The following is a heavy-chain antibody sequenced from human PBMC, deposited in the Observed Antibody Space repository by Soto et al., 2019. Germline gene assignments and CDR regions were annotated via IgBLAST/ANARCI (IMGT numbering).Heavy chain of an antibody. D-gene: IGHD3-3*01. Sequence: GGSLRLSCAASGFTFSSYGMHWVRQAPGKGLEWVAVIWYDGSNKYYADSVKGRFTISRDNSKNTLYLQMNSLRAEDTAVYYCARAQYYDFWSGPPSSGYYYYMDVWGKGTTVTVSS. V-gene: IGHV3-33*08. CDR1: GFTFSSYG. CDR3: ARAQYYDFWSGPPSSGYYYYMDV. J-gene: IGHJ6*03. CDR2: IWYDGSNK.